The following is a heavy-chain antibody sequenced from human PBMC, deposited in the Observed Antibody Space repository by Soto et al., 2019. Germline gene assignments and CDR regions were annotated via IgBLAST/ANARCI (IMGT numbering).Heavy chain of an antibody. Sequence: QVQLQESGPRLVSPSQTLSLTCTVSGGSISSAAYCWSWIRQSPDKGLEWIGHIYDGGTTYSSPSLKGRVTISAYTSETQFSLKLNSVSAADTAVYDCARGPSGDKVDYWGQGIQVTVSS. CDR2: IYDGGTT. J-gene: IGHJ4*02. CDR1: GGSISSAAYC. D-gene: IGHD7-27*01. CDR3: ARGPSGDKVDY. V-gene: IGHV4-30-4*01.